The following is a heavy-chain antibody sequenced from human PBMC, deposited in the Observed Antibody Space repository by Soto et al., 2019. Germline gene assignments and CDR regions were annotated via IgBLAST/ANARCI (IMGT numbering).Heavy chain of an antibody. D-gene: IGHD4-17*01. CDR3: ARDGSYDDYSDYFDY. CDR1: GYTFTSYY. CDR2: INPSGGST. J-gene: IGHJ4*02. V-gene: IGHV1-46*03. Sequence: ASVKVSCKASGYTFTSYYMHWVLQAPGQGLEWMGIINPSGGSTSYAQKFQGRVTMTRDTSTSTVYMELSSLRSEDTAVYYCARDGSYDDYSDYFDYWGQGTLVTVSS.